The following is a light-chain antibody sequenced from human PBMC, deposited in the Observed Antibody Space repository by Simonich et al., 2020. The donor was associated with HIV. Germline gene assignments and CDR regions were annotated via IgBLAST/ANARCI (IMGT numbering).Light chain of an antibody. CDR3: SSYTSSSTWV. CDR2: DVS. J-gene: IGLJ3*02. Sequence: QSALTPPASVSGSPGQSITISCTGTSSDVGGYNYVSWYQQYPGKAPTLMIYDVSKRPSGVSNRFSGSKSGNTASLTISGLQAEDEADYYCSSYTSSSTWVFGGGTKLTVL. V-gene: IGLV2-14*01. CDR1: SSDVGGYNY.